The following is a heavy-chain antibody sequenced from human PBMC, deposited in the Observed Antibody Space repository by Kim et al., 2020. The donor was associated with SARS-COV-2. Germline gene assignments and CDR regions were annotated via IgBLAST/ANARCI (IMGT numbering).Heavy chain of an antibody. Sequence: STNYNQSLRSRVIISVDKSKNQFSLKLGSVTAADTAVYYCARALATPFDYWGQGTLVTVSS. V-gene: IGHV4-4*02. CDR3: ARALATPFDY. J-gene: IGHJ4*02. CDR2: ST. D-gene: IGHD5-12*01.